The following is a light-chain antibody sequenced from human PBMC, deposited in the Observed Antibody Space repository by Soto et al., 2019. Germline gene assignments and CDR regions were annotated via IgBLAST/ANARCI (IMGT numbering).Light chain of an antibody. CDR1: NSNIGSNK. V-gene: IGLV1-44*01. Sequence: QSVLTQPPSASGTPGQRVTHSCSGSNSNIGSNKLNWYHQLPGTAPKLLIYTSNQRPSGFPDRFSGSRSGTSASLDISGPQSEDEVDYYCATWDDSLHGYVFGTETKVTAL. CDR2: TSN. J-gene: IGLJ1*01. CDR3: ATWDDSLHGYV.